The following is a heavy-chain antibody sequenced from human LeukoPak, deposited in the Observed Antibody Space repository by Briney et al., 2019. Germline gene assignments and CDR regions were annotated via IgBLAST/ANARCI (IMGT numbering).Heavy chain of an antibody. Sequence: GGSLRLSCAAPGFTFSSYARHWVRKAPAKGLKGVAVISYDGSNKYYADSVKGRFTISRDNSKNTLYLQMNSLRAEDTAVYYCALVKEPAALYAFDIWGQGTMVTVSS. J-gene: IGHJ3*02. CDR3: ALVKEPAALYAFDI. CDR2: ISYDGSNK. D-gene: IGHD2-2*01. V-gene: IGHV3-30*04. CDR1: GFTFSSYA.